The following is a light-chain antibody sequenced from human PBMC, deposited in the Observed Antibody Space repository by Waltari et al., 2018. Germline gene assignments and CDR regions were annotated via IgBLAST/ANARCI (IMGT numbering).Light chain of an antibody. CDR1: QSVSNF. CDR3: QQRANWPPLT. V-gene: IGKV3-11*01. J-gene: IGKJ4*01. Sequence: EIVLTQSPATLSLSPGERATLSCRASQSVSNFLACYQQKPGQAPRLLIYHASNRATGIPARFSGRGSGTDFTLTISSLEPGDSAVYYCQQRANWPPLTFGGGTRVEI. CDR2: HAS.